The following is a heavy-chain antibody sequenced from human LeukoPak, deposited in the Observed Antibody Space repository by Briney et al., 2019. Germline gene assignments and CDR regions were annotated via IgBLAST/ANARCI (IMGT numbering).Heavy chain of an antibody. Sequence: PSETLSLTCTVSGGSMSSYYWSWIRQPPGKEPEWIGFIYYSGNTNYNPSLKSRVTMSVDTSKNQFSLKLSSVTAADTAVYYCARGGASSRYLQYWGQGTLVTVSS. J-gene: IGHJ4*02. V-gene: IGHV4-59*01. CDR2: IYYSGNT. CDR1: GGSMSSYY. CDR3: ARGGASSRYLQY. D-gene: IGHD6-13*01.